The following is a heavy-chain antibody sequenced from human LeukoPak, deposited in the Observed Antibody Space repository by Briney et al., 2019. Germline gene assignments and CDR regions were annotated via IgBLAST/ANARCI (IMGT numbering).Heavy chain of an antibody. J-gene: IGHJ4*02. CDR3: GLGVDNFEY. V-gene: IGHV4-34*01. CDR1: GGSFSAYF. CDR2: INHSGST. D-gene: IGHD2-21*01. Sequence: SETLSLTRAVYGGSFSAYFWSWMRQPPGKGLEWIGEINHSGSTYHTPSLKSRVTISVDMSKNQFSLKLTSVTAADTAVYYCGLGVDNFEYWGQGPLVTVSS.